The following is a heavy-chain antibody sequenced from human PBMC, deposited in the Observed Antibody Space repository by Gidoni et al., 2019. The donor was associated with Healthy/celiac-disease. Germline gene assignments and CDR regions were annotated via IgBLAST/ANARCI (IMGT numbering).Heavy chain of an antibody. J-gene: IGHJ4*02. CDR3: ARGLGMQLWVY. D-gene: IGHD5-18*01. V-gene: IGHV4-34*01. CDR1: GGSFSGYY. Sequence: QVQLQQWGAGLLKPSETLSLTCAVYGGSFSGYYWSWIRQPPGKGLEWIGEINHSGSTNYNPSLKSRVTISVDTSKNQFSLKLSSVTAADTAVYYCARGLGMQLWVYWGQGTLVTVSS. CDR2: INHSGST.